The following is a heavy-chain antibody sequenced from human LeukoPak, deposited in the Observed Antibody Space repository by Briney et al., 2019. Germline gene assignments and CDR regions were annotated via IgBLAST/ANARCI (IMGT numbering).Heavy chain of an antibody. Sequence: GGSLRLSCAASGFIFTDYNMNWVRQAPGKGLEWVAVISFDGSNKYYADSVQGRFTISRDKSKNTLYLQMNSLRAEDTAVYYCARDPILVRGYFDYWGQGTLVTVSS. CDR2: ISFDGSNK. CDR3: ARDPILVRGYFDY. D-gene: IGHD3-10*01. J-gene: IGHJ4*02. CDR1: GFIFTDYN. V-gene: IGHV3-30-3*01.